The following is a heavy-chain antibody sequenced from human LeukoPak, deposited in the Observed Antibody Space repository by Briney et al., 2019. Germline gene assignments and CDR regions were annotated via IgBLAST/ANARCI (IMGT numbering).Heavy chain of an antibody. CDR1: GFTFNSHW. Sequence: GGSLRLSCAASGFTFNSHWLHWVRQIPGKGLVWVSHINSDGMTTNYADSVKGRFTISRDNAKNTLYLQMNSLRAEDTAVYYCARDSGDGYNYYYYCMDVWGKGTTVTVSS. V-gene: IGHV3-74*01. D-gene: IGHD5-24*01. CDR2: INSDGMTT. CDR3: ARDSGDGYNYYYYCMDV. J-gene: IGHJ6*03.